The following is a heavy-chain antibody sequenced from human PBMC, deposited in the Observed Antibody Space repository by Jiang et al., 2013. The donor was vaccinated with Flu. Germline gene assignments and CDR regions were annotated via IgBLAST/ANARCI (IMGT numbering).Heavy chain of an antibody. CDR1: GGTFSSYA. J-gene: IGHJ5*02. CDR3: ARDLDIAAAAAP. Sequence: GSSVKVSCKASGGTFSSYAISWVRQAPGQGLEWMGGIIPIFGTANYAQKFQGRVTITADKSTSTAYMELSSLRSEDTAVYYCARDLDIAAAAAPWGQGTLVTVSS. V-gene: IGHV1-69*06. CDR2: IIPIFGTA. D-gene: IGHD6-13*01.